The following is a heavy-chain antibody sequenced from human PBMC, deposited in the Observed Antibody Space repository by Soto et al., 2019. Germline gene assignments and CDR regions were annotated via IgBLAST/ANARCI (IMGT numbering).Heavy chain of an antibody. CDR3: ASEDTAMNDYSYGMDV. Sequence: QVQLVESGGGVVQPGRSLRLSCAASGFTFSSYGRHWVRQAPGKGLEWVAVIWYDGSNKYYADSVKGRFTIYRDNSKNTLYLQMNSLRADDTAVYYCASEDTAMNDYSYGMDVWGQGTTVTVSS. CDR2: IWYDGSNK. CDR1: GFTFSSYG. J-gene: IGHJ6*02. V-gene: IGHV3-33*01. D-gene: IGHD5-18*01.